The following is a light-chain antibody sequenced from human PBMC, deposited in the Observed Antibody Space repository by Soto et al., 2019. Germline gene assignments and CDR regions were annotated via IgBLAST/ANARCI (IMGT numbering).Light chain of an antibody. CDR1: QTINTC. CDR3: QQCYIYWT. J-gene: IGKJ1*01. Sequence: IQITQPPCTLSASLGDTVTITCRASQTINTCLAWYQQKPGKAPKLLISDASSLEPGVPSRFSGSGSGTEFTLSINSLQPDDFATYYCQQCYIYWTFGQGTKVDI. CDR2: DAS. V-gene: IGKV1-5*01.